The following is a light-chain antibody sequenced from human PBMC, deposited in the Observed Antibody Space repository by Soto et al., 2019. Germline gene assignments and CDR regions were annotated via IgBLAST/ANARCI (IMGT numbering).Light chain of an antibody. CDR1: QSVSGY. CDR3: QQYNNWPIT. J-gene: IGKJ5*01. Sequence: VVLTQSPFTLTLGKEETAPLSCRASQSVSGYLAWYQQKPGQPPRLLMYGASTRATGIPARFSGSGSGTEFTLTISSLQSGDFAVYYCQQYNNWPITFGQGTRLEIK. V-gene: IGKV3-15*01. CDR2: GAS.